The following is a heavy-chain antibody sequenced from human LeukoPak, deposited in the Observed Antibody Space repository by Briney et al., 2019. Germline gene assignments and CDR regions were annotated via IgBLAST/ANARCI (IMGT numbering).Heavy chain of an antibody. Sequence: PSETLSLTCAAYGGSFSGYYWSWIRQPPGKGLEWIGEINHSGSTNYNPSLKSRISISIDTSKNQFALRLNSVTASDTAVFYCARGLPIISMLRGVKPSVMFDSWGQGSPVTVSS. CDR2: INHSGST. V-gene: IGHV4-34*01. D-gene: IGHD3-10*01. CDR3: ARGLPIISMLRGVKPSVMFDS. J-gene: IGHJ5*01. CDR1: GGSFSGYY.